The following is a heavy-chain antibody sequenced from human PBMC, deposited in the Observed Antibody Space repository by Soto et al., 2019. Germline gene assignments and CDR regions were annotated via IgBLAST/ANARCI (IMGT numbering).Heavy chain of an antibody. D-gene: IGHD2-2*01. CDR1: GGSISIYY. J-gene: IGHJ4*02. CDR3: ARACSSNSCYDVFDY. CDR2: IYTSGST. V-gene: IGHV4-4*07. Sequence: SETLSLTCTVSGGSISIYYWSWIRQPAGKGLEWIGRIYTSGSTNYNPSLKSRVTMSVDTSKNQFSLKLSSVTAADTAVYYCARACSSNSCYDVFDYWGQGTLVTVYS.